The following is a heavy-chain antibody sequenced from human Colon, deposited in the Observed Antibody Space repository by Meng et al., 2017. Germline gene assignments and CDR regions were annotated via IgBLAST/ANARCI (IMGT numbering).Heavy chain of an antibody. Sequence: QVQLQQWGAGLLKPSETLSLTCVFFGGSLRGHYWTWIRQPPGKGLEWIGGINDSGSTHYNPSLGSRVTISVDTSKSQFSLKLISVTAADTGVYYCVDSKWSANYWGQGTLVTVSS. CDR1: GGSLRGHY. CDR2: INDSGST. V-gene: IGHV4-34*01. J-gene: IGHJ4*02. D-gene: IGHD3-3*01. CDR3: VDSKWSANY.